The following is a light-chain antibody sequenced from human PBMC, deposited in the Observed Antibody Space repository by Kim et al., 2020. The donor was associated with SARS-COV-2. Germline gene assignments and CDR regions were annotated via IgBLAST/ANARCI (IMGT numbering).Light chain of an antibody. CDR3: QQSYTFPCT. J-gene: IGKJ1*01. V-gene: IGKV1-5*03. Sequence: ASVRARFTITSRDSQSNSIWLAWYQQKPGAAPKLLFYKASNLERGVPSSFSGRGSGTEFILTISSLLPDDFANYSCQQSYTFPCTFGQGTKVDIK. CDR1: QSNSIW. CDR2: KAS.